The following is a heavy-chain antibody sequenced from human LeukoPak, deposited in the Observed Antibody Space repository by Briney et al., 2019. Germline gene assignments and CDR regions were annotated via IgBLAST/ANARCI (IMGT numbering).Heavy chain of an antibody. CDR3: ASYSYYYDSSGYFDY. J-gene: IGHJ4*02. V-gene: IGHV4-30-2*06. CDR1: GGSISSGDYF. Sequence: SETLSLTCAVSGGSISSGDYFWRWIRQSPGKGVEWFGYIYQSGSTYSNPSLKSRVTISVDTSKNQFSLKLSSVTAADTAVYYCASYSYYYDSSGYFDYWGQGTLVTVSS. D-gene: IGHD3-22*01. CDR2: IYQSGST.